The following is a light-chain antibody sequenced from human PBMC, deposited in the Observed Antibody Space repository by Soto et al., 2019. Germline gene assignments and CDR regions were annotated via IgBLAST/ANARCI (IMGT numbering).Light chain of an antibody. CDR3: SSYADRNSLI. CDR1: NGDVGGYNL. Sequence: QSALTQPPSASGSPGQSVTISCTGTNGDVGGYNLVSWYQQVPGKAPKLLIYEVTKRPSGVPDRFSASKSGNTASLTVSGLQVEDEADYYCSSYADRNSLIFGGGTKVTVL. J-gene: IGLJ2*01. V-gene: IGLV2-8*01. CDR2: EVT.